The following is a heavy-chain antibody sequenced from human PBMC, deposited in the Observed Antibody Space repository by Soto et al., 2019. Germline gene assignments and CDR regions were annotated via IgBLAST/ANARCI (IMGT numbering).Heavy chain of an antibody. CDR1: GGSFSGYY. J-gene: IGHJ6*02. D-gene: IGHD6-19*01. CDR2: INHSGVT. CDR3: ARFSGSYYYAMDV. Sequence: ETLSLTCAVYGGSFSGYYWSWIRQPPGKGLEWIGEINHSGVTNYKPSLKRRVTISVDTSKNQFSLQLKSVTAADTALYYCARFSGSYYYAMDVWGQG. V-gene: IGHV4-34*01.